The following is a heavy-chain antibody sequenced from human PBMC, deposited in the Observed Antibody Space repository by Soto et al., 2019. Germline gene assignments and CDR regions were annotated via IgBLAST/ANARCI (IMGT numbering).Heavy chain of an antibody. CDR1: GFTFSSYS. D-gene: IGHD6-6*01. Sequence: GGSLRLSCAASGFTFSSYSMNWVRQAPGKGLEWVSSISSSSSYIYYADSVKGRFTISRDNAKNSLYLQMNSRRAEDTALYYCAREREYSSSGDYWGQGTLVTVSS. CDR2: ISSSSSYI. J-gene: IGHJ4*02. CDR3: AREREYSSSGDY. V-gene: IGHV3-21*01.